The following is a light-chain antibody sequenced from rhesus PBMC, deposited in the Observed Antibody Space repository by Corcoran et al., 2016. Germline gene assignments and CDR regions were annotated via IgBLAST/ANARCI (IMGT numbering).Light chain of an antibody. CDR3: CSYAGNYTFV. CDR2: EVS. V-gene: IGLV2-32*01. Sequence: QAALTQPRSVSGSPGQSVTISCTGTSSDIGGYNYVSWYQQHPGTAPKLMIYEVSKWPSGVSDRFSGSKSGNTASLTISGLQAEDEADYYCCSYAGNYTFVFGSGTKLTVL. J-gene: IGLJ6*01. CDR1: SSDIGGYNY.